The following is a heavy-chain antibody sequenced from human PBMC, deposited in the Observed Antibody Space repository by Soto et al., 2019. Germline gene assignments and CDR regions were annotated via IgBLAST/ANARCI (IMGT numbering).Heavy chain of an antibody. CDR1: GDSISRGGYS. Sequence: SETLSLTCAVSGDSISRGGYSWTWIRQPPGKALEWIGNIYDSGSTSYNPSLKSRVTISVDRSKYQFSLKLTSVTAAATAVYSCARGSSSYYAYGLDFWGQGPTAT. CDR2: IYDSGST. D-gene: IGHD6-6*01. V-gene: IGHV4-30-2*01. CDR3: ARGSSSYYAYGLDF. J-gene: IGHJ6*02.